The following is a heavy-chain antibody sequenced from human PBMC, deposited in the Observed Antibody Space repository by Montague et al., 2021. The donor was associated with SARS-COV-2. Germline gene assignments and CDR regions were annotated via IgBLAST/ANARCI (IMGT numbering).Heavy chain of an antibody. CDR2: TYYRSKWYN. V-gene: IGHV6-1*01. D-gene: IGHD5-18*01. CDR3: ARDTRIQLWFDRDYYYGMDV. Sequence: CAISGDSVSSNRAAWKWIRQSPSRRLEWLGRTYYRSKWYNDYAVSVKSRITINPDTSKNQFSLQLNSVTPEDTAVYYCARDTRIQLWFDRDYYYGMDVWGQGTTVTVSS. J-gene: IGHJ6*02. CDR1: GDSVSSNRAA.